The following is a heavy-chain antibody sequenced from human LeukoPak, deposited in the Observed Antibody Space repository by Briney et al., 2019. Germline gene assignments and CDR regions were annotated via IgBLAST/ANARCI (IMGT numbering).Heavy chain of an antibody. CDR2: FKSKTDGGTT. J-gene: IGHJ4*02. CDR3: TAGLTYYFDSSGYYVAPIFDD. D-gene: IGHD3-22*01. V-gene: IGHV3-15*01. Sequence: GGSLRLSCAGSGFTFSNAWMSWLRQAPGKGVEWVERFKSKTDGGTTDYAAPVKGRLTISKDDSKNTLSLQMNSLKTEYTAVYYCTAGLTYYFDSSGYYVAPIFDDWGQGTLVTVSS. CDR1: GFTFSNAW.